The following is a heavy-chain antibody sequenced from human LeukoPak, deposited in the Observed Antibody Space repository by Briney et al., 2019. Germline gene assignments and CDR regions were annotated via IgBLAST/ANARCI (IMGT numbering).Heavy chain of an antibody. CDR1: GFAVSNIY. Sequence: GGSLRLSCAASGFAVSNIYMSWVRQAPGKGLEWVSAISGSGGSTYYADSVKGRFTISRDNSKNTLYLQMNSLRAEDTAVYYCATDLPYSSGWYFDYWGQGTLVTVSS. V-gene: IGHV3-23*01. J-gene: IGHJ4*02. CDR2: ISGSGGST. D-gene: IGHD6-19*01. CDR3: ATDLPYSSGWYFDY.